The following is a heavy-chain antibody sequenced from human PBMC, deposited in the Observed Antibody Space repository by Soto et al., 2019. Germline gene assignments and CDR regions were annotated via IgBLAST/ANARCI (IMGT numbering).Heavy chain of an antibody. CDR2: IYSGGST. CDR3: ARRGRDRFFGLDY. Sequence: EVQLVESGGGLVQPGGSLRLSCAASGFTVSSNYMSWVRQAPGKGLEWVSVIYSGGSTYYADSVKGRFTISRDNSKNTLYLQMSSLRAEDTAVYYCARRGRDRFFGLDYWGQGTLVTVSS. V-gene: IGHV3-66*01. D-gene: IGHD3-16*01. CDR1: GFTVSSNY. J-gene: IGHJ4*02.